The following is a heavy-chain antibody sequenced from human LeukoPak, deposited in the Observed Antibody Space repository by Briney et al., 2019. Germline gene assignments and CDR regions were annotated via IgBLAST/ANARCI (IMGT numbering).Heavy chain of an antibody. Sequence: GSLRLSCAASGFTFSSYAMSWVRQAPGKGLEWIGEINHSGSTNYNPSLKSRVTISVDTSKNQFSLKLSSVTAADTAVYYCAKRGSRIAAAGTTWGQGTLVTVSS. CDR2: INHSGST. D-gene: IGHD6-13*01. J-gene: IGHJ5*02. V-gene: IGHV4-34*08. CDR1: GFTFSSYA. CDR3: AKRGSRIAAAGTT.